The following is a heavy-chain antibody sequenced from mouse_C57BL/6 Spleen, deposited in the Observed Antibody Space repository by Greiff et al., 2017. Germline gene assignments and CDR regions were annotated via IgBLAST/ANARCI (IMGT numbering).Heavy chain of an antibody. CDR1: GFTFSSYG. V-gene: IGHV5-6*02. D-gene: IGHD1-1*01. CDR3: ARHLPITTVVAYYFDY. CDR2: ISSGGSYT. Sequence: EVKVEESGGDLVKPGGSLKLSCAASGFTFSSYGMSWVRQTPDKRLEWVATISSGGSYTSYPDSVKGRFTISRDNAKNTLYLQMSSLKSEDTAMYYCARHLPITTVVAYYFDYWGQGTTLTVSS. J-gene: IGHJ2*01.